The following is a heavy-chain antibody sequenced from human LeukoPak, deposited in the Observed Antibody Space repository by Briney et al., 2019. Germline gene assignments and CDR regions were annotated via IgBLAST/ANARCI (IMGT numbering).Heavy chain of an antibody. D-gene: IGHD3-16*02. V-gene: IGHV4-59*08. CDR3: ARSAFRYDYVWGSYRPDQFDY. J-gene: IGHJ4*02. Sequence: SETLSLTCTVSGGSISSYYWSWIRQPPGKGLEWIGYIYYSGSTNYNPSLKSRVTISVDTSKNQFSLKLSSVTAADTAVYYCARSAFRYDYVWGSYRPDQFDYWGQGTRVTVSS. CDR1: GGSISSYY. CDR2: IYYSGST.